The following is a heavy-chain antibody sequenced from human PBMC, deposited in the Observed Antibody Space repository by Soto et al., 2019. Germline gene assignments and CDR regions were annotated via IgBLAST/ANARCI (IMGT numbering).Heavy chain of an antibody. CDR1: GDSVSSNSAA. V-gene: IGHV6-1*01. J-gene: IGHJ5*02. D-gene: IGHD3-16*02. CDR3: ARCPYDYVWGSYRSTCWFDP. Sequence: SQTLSLTCAISGDSVSSNSAAWNWIRQSPSRGLEWLGRTYYRSKWYNDYAVSVKSRITINPDTSKNQFSLQLNSVTPEDTAVYYCARCPYDYVWGSYRSTCWFDPWGQGTLVTVSS. CDR2: TYYRSKWYN.